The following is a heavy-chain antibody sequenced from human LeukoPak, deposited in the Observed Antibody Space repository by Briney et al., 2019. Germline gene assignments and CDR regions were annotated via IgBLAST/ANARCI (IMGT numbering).Heavy chain of an antibody. D-gene: IGHD6-13*01. J-gene: IGHJ6*02. V-gene: IGHV3-21*04. CDR2: ISSSGSTI. CDR1: GFTFSSYA. Sequence: GGSLRLSCAASGFTFSSYAMSWVRQAPGKGLEWVSAISSSGSTIYYADSVKGRFTISRDNAKNSLYLQMNSLRAEDTAVYYCARIRVTAAAGTGYYYYGMDVWGQGTTVTVSS. CDR3: ARIRVTAAAGTGYYYYGMDV.